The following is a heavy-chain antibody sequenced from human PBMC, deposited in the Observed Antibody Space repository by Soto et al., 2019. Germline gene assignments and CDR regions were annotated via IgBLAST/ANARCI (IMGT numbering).Heavy chain of an antibody. D-gene: IGHD3-10*01. CDR1: GDSASSNSVP. Sequence: PFQTLSLTCAISGDSASSNSVPWNWIRQSPSRGLEWLGRTYYKSKWNNDHDLSVKSRITINPDTSKNQFSLHLYSVTPEDTAVYYCTGITWFRGMDVWGQGTPVTVSS. CDR2: TYYKSKWNN. J-gene: IGHJ6*02. CDR3: TGITWFRGMDV. V-gene: IGHV6-1*01.